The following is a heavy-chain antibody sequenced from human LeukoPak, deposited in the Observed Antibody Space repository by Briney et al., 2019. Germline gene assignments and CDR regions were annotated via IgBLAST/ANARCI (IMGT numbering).Heavy chain of an antibody. CDR1: GFTFSDYY. CDR3: ARTVVAARPNRWFDH. Sequence: GGSLRLSCAASGFTFSDYYMSWIRQAPGKGLEWVSYISSSGSTIYYADSVKGRFTISSDKAKNSLYLQMNSLRAEDTAVYYCARTVVAARPNRWFDHWGQGTLVTVSS. V-gene: IGHV3-11*01. D-gene: IGHD6-6*01. J-gene: IGHJ5*02. CDR2: ISSSGSTI.